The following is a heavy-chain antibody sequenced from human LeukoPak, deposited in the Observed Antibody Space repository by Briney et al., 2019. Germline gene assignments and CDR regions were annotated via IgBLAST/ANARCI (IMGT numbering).Heavy chain of an antibody. D-gene: IGHD4-17*01. V-gene: IGHV3-30*18. J-gene: IGHJ4*02. CDR3: AKPSGDYDYFDY. Sequence: GGSLRLSCAASGFTFSSYGMHWVRQAPGKGLEWVAVISYDGSNKYYADSVKGRFTISRDNSKNTLYLQMNSLRAEDTAVYYCAKPSGDYDYFDYWGQGTLVTVSS. CDR1: GFTFSSYG. CDR2: ISYDGSNK.